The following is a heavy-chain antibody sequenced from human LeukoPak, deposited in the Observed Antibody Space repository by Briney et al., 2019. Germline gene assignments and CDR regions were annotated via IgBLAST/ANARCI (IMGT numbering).Heavy chain of an antibody. V-gene: IGHV3-73*01. J-gene: IGHJ4*02. CDR1: GFTFSGSA. D-gene: IGHD3-22*01. Sequence: PGGSLRLSCAASGFTFSGSALHWVRQASGKGLEWVGRIRSTANGYATAYAASVKGRFTISRDDSKNTAYLQMDSLKTEDTAVYYCAKDYYDSSGYFRVPHVSDYRGQGTLVTVSS. CDR3: AKDYYDSSGYFRVPHVSDY. CDR2: IRSTANGYAT.